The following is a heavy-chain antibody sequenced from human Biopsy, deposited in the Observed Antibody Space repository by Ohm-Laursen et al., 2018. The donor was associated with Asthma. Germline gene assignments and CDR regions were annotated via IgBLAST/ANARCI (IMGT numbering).Heavy chain of an antibody. CDR1: GFTFSSYA. D-gene: IGHD2-2*01. J-gene: IGHJ4*02. V-gene: IGHV3-30-3*01. CDR3: ARDGTDMNEAMPKDY. Sequence: SLRLSCSAPGFTFSSYAMHWVRQAPGKGLEWVAVISYDGSNKYYADSVKGRLTISRDNAKNSLYLQMNSLRAEDTAVYYCARDGTDMNEAMPKDYWGQGTLVTVSS. CDR2: ISYDGSNK.